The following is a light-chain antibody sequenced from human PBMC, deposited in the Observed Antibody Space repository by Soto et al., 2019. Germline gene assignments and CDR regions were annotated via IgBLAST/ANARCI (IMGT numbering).Light chain of an antibody. V-gene: IGLV2-14*01. CDR3: SSHTSTSTLV. Sequence: QSALAQPASVSGSPGQPITISCTGTNSDVGGYNYVSWYQQHPGKAPKLLIYEVSYRPSGVSNRFSGSKSGNTASLTISGLQAEDEADYFCSSHTSTSTLVFGGGTKVTVL. CDR1: NSDVGGYNY. J-gene: IGLJ2*01. CDR2: EVS.